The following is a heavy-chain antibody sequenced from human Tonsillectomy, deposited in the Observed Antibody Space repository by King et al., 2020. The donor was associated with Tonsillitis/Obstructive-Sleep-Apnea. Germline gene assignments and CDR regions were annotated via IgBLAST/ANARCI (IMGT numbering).Heavy chain of an antibody. D-gene: IGHD1-1*01. J-gene: IGHJ4*02. V-gene: IGHV3-49*05. CDR2: IGSKGYGGTT. Sequence: VQLVESGGTLIKPGRSLRLSCTPSGFNFGESAMTWFRQAPGKGLEWVGFIGSKGYGGTTEYAASVKGRFTISRDDSKSIAYLQMNSLKTEDTAVYYCTRSHTGIPVPGTRYWGQGTLVTVSS. CDR1: GFNFGESA. CDR3: TRSHTGIPVPGTRY.